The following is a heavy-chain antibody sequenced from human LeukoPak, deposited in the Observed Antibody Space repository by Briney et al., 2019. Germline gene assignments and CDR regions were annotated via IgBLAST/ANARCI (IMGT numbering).Heavy chain of an antibody. CDR1: GYTFTGYY. CDR2: INPNSGGT. Sequence: ASVKVSCKASGYTFTGYYMHWVRQAPGQGLEWMGWINPNSGGTNYAQKFQGRVTMTRDTSISTAYMELSRLRSDDTAVYYRARLFYCSSTSCYTGVRDFDYWGQGTLVTVSS. V-gene: IGHV1-2*02. D-gene: IGHD2-2*02. J-gene: IGHJ4*02. CDR3: ARLFYCSSTSCYTGVRDFDY.